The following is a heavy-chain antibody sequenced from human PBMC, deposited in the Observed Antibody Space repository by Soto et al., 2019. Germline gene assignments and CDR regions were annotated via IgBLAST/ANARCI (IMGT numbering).Heavy chain of an antibody. V-gene: IGHV3-11*06. Sequence: SGGSLRLSCAASGFTFSDYYMSWIRQAPGKGLEWVSYISSSSSYTNYADSVKGRFTISRDNAKNSLYLQMNSLRAEDTAVYYCARDSIPITMVRGVIISNGMDVWGQGTTVTVSS. D-gene: IGHD3-10*01. J-gene: IGHJ6*02. CDR1: GFTFSDYY. CDR2: ISSSSSYT. CDR3: ARDSIPITMVRGVIISNGMDV.